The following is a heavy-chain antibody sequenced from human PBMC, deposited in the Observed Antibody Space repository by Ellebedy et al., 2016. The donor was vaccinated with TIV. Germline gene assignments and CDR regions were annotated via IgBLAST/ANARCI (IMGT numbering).Heavy chain of an antibody. CDR1: GYTFTGYY. CDR3: ARGCSSTSCSGDYYYGMTV. Sequence: ASVKVSCKASGYTFTGYYMHWVRQAPGQGLAWMGWINPNSGGTNYAQKFQGRVTMTRDTSITTAYMELSRLRSDDTAVYYCARGCSSTSCSGDYYYGMTVWGQGTTFTVS. CDR2: INPNSGGT. V-gene: IGHV1-2*02. D-gene: IGHD2-2*01. J-gene: IGHJ6*02.